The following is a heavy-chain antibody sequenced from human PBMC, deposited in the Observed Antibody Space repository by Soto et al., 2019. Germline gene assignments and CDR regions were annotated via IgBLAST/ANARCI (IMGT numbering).Heavy chain of an antibody. CDR2: MSATGGST. V-gene: IGHV3-23*01. Sequence: EVQLSESGGDLRQPGGSLRLSCAASGFSFSSYSMSWVRHVPGKGLQWVSGMSATGGSTYYADTVKGRFTTSRDNSRKTMYLQMTSLRADDTAVYYCAKSWGDTWQESAFDIWGLGTMVTVSA. CDR1: GFSFSSYS. CDR3: AKSWGDTWQESAFDI. D-gene: IGHD5-18*01. J-gene: IGHJ3*02.